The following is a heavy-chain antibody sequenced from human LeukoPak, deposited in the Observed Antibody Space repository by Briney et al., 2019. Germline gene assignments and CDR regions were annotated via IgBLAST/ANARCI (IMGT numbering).Heavy chain of an antibody. CDR1: GFTFSNYA. V-gene: IGHV3-23*01. CDR2: ISGSGGST. CDR3: AKDQGYCSSTTCYDVDY. J-gene: IGHJ4*02. Sequence: GGSLRLSCAASGFTFSNYAMSWVRQAPGKGLEWVSAISGSGGSTYYADSVKGRFTISRDNSKNTLYLQMNSLRAEDTAVYYCAKDQGYCSSTTCYDVDYWGQGTLVTVSS. D-gene: IGHD2-2*01.